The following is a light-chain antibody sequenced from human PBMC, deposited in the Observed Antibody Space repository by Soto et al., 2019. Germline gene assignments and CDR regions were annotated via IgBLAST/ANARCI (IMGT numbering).Light chain of an antibody. J-gene: IGKJ1*01. CDR2: GVS. Sequence: AIQMTQSPSSLSASVGDRVTITCRASQDIRNELGWYQQKPGKAPKALIYGVSSLQSGVPSRFSGSGSGTDFNLTISSLQPEDFATYYCLQDHNYPRTFGQGTKVEIK. V-gene: IGKV1-6*01. CDR1: QDIRNE. CDR3: LQDHNYPRT.